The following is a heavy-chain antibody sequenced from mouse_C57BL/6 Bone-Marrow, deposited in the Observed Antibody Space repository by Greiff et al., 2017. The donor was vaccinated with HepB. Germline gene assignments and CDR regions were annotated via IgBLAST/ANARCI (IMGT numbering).Heavy chain of an antibody. Sequence: EVMLVESGGDLVKPGGSLKLSCAASGFTFSSYGMSWVRQTPDKRLEWVATISSGGSYTYYPDSVKGRFTISRDNAKNTLYLQMSSLKSEDTAMYYCARQTYYNKPYAMDYWGQGTSVTVSS. CDR3: ARQTYYNKPYAMDY. CDR1: GFTFSSYG. CDR2: ISSGGSYT. J-gene: IGHJ4*01. D-gene: IGHD2-5*01. V-gene: IGHV5-6*01.